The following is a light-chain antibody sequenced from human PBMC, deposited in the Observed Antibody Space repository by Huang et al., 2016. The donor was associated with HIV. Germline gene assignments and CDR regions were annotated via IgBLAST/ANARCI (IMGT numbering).Light chain of an antibody. CDR3: QQYYSSPFT. CDR1: QTVLHDSDSRNY. CDR2: WAS. V-gene: IGKV4-1*01. Sequence: DIVMTQSPDPLAVSLGERATINCKSSQTVLHDSDSRNYLAWYQQKPGKPPKLLIHWASIRKSGVPDRFSGSGSGTDFTLTISSLQAEDVAVYYCQQYYSSPFTFGPGTNVDI. J-gene: IGKJ3*01.